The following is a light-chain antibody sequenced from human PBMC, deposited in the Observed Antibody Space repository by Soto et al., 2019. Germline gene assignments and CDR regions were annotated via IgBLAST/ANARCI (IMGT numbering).Light chain of an antibody. Sequence: EIVMTQSPATLSVSPGERATLSCRASQSVSSNLAWYQQKPGQVPRLLIYGASTRATGIPARFSGSGSGTEFPPTISSLQSEDFAVYYCQQYNNWPFTFGPGTKVDIK. J-gene: IGKJ3*01. CDR2: GAS. CDR3: QQYNNWPFT. CDR1: QSVSSN. V-gene: IGKV3D-15*01.